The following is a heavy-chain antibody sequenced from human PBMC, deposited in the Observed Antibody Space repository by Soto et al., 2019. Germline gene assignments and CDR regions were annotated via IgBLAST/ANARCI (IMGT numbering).Heavy chain of an antibody. Sequence: GSGPTLVNPTQTLTLTCTFSGFSLSTSEMCVGWIRQPPGKALEWLARIDSDDDKYYSTSLKTRLTISRDTSKNQVVLTMTNMDPVDTATYYCARIILRDYYYMDVWGKGTTVTVSS. V-gene: IGHV2-70*11. CDR1: GFSLSTSEMC. CDR2: IDSDDDK. D-gene: IGHD3-3*01. CDR3: ARIILRDYYYMDV. J-gene: IGHJ6*03.